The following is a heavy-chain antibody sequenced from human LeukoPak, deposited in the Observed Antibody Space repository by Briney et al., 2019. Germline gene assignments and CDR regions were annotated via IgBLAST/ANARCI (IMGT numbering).Heavy chain of an antibody. Sequence: GGSLRLSCAASGFTFSSYAMSWVRQAPGKGLVWVSRINKDGSNTGYADSVKGRFTISRDNAKNTLYLQMDSLRADDTAIYYCARDPHNWNGPFDYWGRGTLVTVSS. J-gene: IGHJ4*02. CDR1: GFTFSSYA. CDR2: INKDGSNT. CDR3: ARDPHNWNGPFDY. D-gene: IGHD1-20*01. V-gene: IGHV3-74*01.